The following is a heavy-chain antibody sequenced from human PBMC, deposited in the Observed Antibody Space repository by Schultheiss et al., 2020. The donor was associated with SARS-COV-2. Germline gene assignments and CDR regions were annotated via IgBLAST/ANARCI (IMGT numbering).Heavy chain of an antibody. CDR1: GFTFSDYY. D-gene: IGHD3-16*01. CDR3: ARARGETRGYYYYGMDV. V-gene: IGHV3-11*06. Sequence: GGSLRLSCAASGFTFSDYYMSWIRQAPGKGLEWVSYISSSSSYTNYADSVKGRFTISRDNAKNSLYLQMNSLRAEDTAVYYCARARGETRGYYYYGMDVWGQGTTVTVSS. CDR2: ISSSSSYT. J-gene: IGHJ6*02.